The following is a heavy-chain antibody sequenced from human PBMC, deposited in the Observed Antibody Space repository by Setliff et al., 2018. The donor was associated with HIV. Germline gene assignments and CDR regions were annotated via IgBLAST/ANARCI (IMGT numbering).Heavy chain of an antibody. CDR3: ARDRKIVDPKIYYYYGMDV. V-gene: IGHV1-2*04. CDR2: LNPNSGGT. J-gene: IGHJ6*02. CDR1: GYTFTDYY. Sequence: ASVKVSCKASGYTFTDYYIHWVRQAPGQGLEWMGRLNPNSGGTNYAQKFQGWVTMTRDTSISTAYMELSRLRSDDTAVYYCARDRKIVDPKIYYYYGMDVWGQGTTVTVSS. D-gene: IGHD3-22*01.